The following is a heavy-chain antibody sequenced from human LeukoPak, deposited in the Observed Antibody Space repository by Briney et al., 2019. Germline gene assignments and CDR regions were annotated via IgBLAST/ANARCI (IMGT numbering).Heavy chain of an antibody. V-gene: IGHV3-7*01. CDR3: ARDYHSSWWEVEETYAFDI. Sequence: GGSLRLSCAASGFTFSSYGMHWVRQAPGKGLEWVANIKQDGSEKYYVDSVKGRFTISRDNAKNSLYLQMNSLRAEDTAVYYCARDYHSSWWEVEETYAFDIWGQGTMVTVSS. CDR2: IKQDGSEK. J-gene: IGHJ3*02. CDR1: GFTFSSYG. D-gene: IGHD6-13*01.